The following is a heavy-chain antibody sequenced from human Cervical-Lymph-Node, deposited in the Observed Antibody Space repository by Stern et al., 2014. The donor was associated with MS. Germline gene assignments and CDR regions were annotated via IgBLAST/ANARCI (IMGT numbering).Heavy chain of an antibody. CDR1: GFTFEDYG. Sequence: EVQLVESGGGVVRPGRSLRLSCAASGFTFEDYGMSGVRQAPGTGLAWVAAINWDGGSTVYAGSVQGRFTISRDNAKNSLYLQMNSLRAEDTALYHCARAFCTGGVCYSFPFYGMDVWGQGTTVTVSS. CDR3: ARAFCTGGVCYSFPFYGMDV. J-gene: IGHJ6*02. V-gene: IGHV3-20*01. D-gene: IGHD2-8*02. CDR2: INWDGGST.